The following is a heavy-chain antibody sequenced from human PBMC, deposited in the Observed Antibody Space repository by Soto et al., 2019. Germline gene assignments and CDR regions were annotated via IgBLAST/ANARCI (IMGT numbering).Heavy chain of an antibody. J-gene: IGHJ4*02. CDR1: GFTFSGFS. CDR2: ISGNNANI. V-gene: IGHV3-48*02. Sequence: EVQLVESGGGLVQPGGSLRLYCAASGFTFSGFSMNWVRQAPGKGLEWISYISGNNANIYYADSVRGRFTISRDNAKNSLYLQMDSLRDEDTAIYYCARHVYTVVTPMDFWGQGTLVTVSS. D-gene: IGHD2-21*02. CDR3: ARHVYTVVTPMDF.